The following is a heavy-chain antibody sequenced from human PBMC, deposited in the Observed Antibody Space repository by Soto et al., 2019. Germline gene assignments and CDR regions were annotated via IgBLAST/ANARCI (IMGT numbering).Heavy chain of an antibody. J-gene: IGHJ4*02. CDR3: AGVEGDSSGYYYLPLFDY. CDR2: IYYSGST. CDR1: GGSISSGGYY. V-gene: IGHV4-31*03. D-gene: IGHD3-22*01. Sequence: SETLSLTCTVSGGSISSGGYYWSWIRQHPGKGLEWIGYIYYSGSTYYNPSLKSRVTISVDTSKNQFSLKLSSVTAADTAVYYCAGVEGDSSGYYYLPLFDYWGQGTLVTVSS.